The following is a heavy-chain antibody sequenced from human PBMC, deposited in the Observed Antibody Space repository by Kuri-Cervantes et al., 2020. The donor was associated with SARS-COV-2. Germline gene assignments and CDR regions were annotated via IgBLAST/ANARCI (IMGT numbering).Heavy chain of an antibody. V-gene: IGHV1-69*13. Sequence: SVKVSCKASGGTFSSYAISWVRQAPGQGLEWMGGIIPIFGTANYAQKFQGRVTITADESTSTAYMELSSLRSEDTAVYYCARALPAAILTTLLPRAYYYGMDVWGQGTTVTVSS. CDR3: ARALPAAILTTLLPRAYYYGMDV. CDR1: GGTFSSYA. D-gene: IGHD2-2*02. J-gene: IGHJ6*02. CDR2: IIPIFGTA.